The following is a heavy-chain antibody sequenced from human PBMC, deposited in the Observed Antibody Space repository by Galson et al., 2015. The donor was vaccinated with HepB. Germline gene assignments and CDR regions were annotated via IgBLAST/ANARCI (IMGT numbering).Heavy chain of an antibody. Sequence: SLRLSCAASGFTFSNVWMSWVRQGPGKGPEWVGRIKSKRDDGTADHAAPMKGRFTISRDDSKDTLYLQMDSLKTEDTAVYYCGVYSYGAVGHWGQGTLVTVSS. D-gene: IGHD5-18*01. J-gene: IGHJ4*02. V-gene: IGHV3-15*01. CDR1: GFTFSNVW. CDR2: IKSKRDDGTA. CDR3: GVYSYGAVGH.